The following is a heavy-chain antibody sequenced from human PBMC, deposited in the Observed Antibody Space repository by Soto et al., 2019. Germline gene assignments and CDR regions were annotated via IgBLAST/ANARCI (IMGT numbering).Heavy chain of an antibody. CDR1: GFTFSSYS. CDR2: ISSGSSAI. CDR3: ASSITVTRRNGMDV. V-gene: IGHV3-48*02. J-gene: IGHJ6*02. Sequence: PGGSLRLSCAASGFTFSSYSMNWVRQAPGKGLEWVSYISSGSSAIYYADSVKGRFTISRDNAKNSLYLQMNRLRDEDTAVYYCASSITVTRRNGMDVWGQGTTVTVSS. D-gene: IGHD4-17*01.